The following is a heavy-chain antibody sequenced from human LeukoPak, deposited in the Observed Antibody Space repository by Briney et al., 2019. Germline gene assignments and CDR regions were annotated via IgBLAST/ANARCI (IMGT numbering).Heavy chain of an antibody. CDR2: ITPNADRT. Sequence: GGSLRLSCAASGFTFDDYGMSWVRQAPGKGLEWVSFITPNADRTSYADSVEGRFTISRDNPRNTLYMQMNSLRDEDTALYYCAIMHGYYDGSGYWVQWGQGTLVTVSS. D-gene: IGHD3-22*01. CDR1: GFTFDDYG. J-gene: IGHJ1*01. V-gene: IGHV3-20*04. CDR3: AIMHGYYDGSGYWVQ.